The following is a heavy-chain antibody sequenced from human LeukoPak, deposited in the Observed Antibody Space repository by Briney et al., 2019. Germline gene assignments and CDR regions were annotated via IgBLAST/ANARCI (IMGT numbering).Heavy chain of an antibody. Sequence: GGSLRLSCAASGFTFSNVWMSWVRQAPGKGLEWVSAISGSGGSTYYADSVKGRFTISRDNSKNTLYLQMNSLRAEDTAVYYCARVILGSRMPRVLYTAFDIWGQGTMVTVSS. CDR3: ARVILGSRMPRVLYTAFDI. D-gene: IGHD2-2*02. CDR2: ISGSGGST. CDR1: GFTFSNVW. J-gene: IGHJ3*02. V-gene: IGHV3-23*01.